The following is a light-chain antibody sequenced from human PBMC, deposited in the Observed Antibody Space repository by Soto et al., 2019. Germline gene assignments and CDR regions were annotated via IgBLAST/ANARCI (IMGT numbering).Light chain of an antibody. CDR1: SSNIGSNI. V-gene: IGLV1-44*01. Sequence: QLVLTQPPSASGTPGQRVTISCSGSSSNIGSNILNWYRQVPGTAPKLLIYNNVHRPSGVPDRFSGSKSGASGSLAISGLQLEDEADYYCSAWDGSLNGLVFGGGTKVTVL. CDR2: NNV. CDR3: SAWDGSLNGLV. J-gene: IGLJ3*02.